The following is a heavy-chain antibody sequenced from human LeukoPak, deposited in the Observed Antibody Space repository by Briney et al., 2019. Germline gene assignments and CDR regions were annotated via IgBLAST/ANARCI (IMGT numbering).Heavy chain of an antibody. CDR1: GYTITNNY. V-gene: IGHV1-2*02. J-gene: IGHJ3*02. Sequence: APVKVSCKASGYTITNNYMRWVRQAPGQGLEWMGWINPNSGGTNYAQKFQGRVTMTRDTSISTAYMELSRLRSDDTAVYYCARGFGILTGSGGRGAFDIWGQGTMVTVSS. CDR2: INPNSGGT. D-gene: IGHD3-9*01. CDR3: ARGFGILTGSGGRGAFDI.